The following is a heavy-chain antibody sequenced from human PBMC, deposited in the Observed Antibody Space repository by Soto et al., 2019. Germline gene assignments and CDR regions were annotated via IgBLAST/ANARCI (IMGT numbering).Heavy chain of an antibody. CDR1: GGSMRGQH. CDR3: STYTVGEGGRGY. V-gene: IGHV4-4*09. CDR2: HHSDST. Sequence: QVQLQESGPGLVKPSETLSLTCTVSGGSMRGQHWSWIRQPPGKGLEWIGHHSDSTNYKPSLKSRITRSTDTSKDQFSLKLSSVTAAETAVYYCSTYTVGEGGRGYWGQGTLVTVSS. D-gene: IGHD3-16*01. J-gene: IGHJ4*02.